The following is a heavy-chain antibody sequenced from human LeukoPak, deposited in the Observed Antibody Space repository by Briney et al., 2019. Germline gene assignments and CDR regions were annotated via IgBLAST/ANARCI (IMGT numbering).Heavy chain of an antibody. J-gene: IGHJ5*02. CDR3: ARAGVLRFLEWSTSAQNWFDP. D-gene: IGHD3-3*01. V-gene: IGHV4-31*03. Sequence: NPSETLSLTCTVSGGSISSGGYYWSWIRQHPGRGLEWIGYIYYSGSTYYNPSLKSRVTISVDTSKNQFSLKLSSVTAADTAVYYCARAGVLRFLEWSTSAQNWFDPWGQGTLVTVSS. CDR2: IYYSGST. CDR1: GGSISSGGYY.